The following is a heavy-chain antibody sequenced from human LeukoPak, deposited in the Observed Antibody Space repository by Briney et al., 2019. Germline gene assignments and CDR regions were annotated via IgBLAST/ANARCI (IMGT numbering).Heavy chain of an antibody. CDR3: ARDRWELRLDY. CDR2: IWYDGSNK. Sequence: PGRSLRLSCAASGFTFSSYGMHWVRQAPGKGLEWVAVIWYDGSNKYYADSVKGRFTISRDNSKNTLYLQMNSLRAEDTAVYYCARDRWELRLDYWGQGTLVTVSS. D-gene: IGHD1-26*01. V-gene: IGHV3-33*01. J-gene: IGHJ4*02. CDR1: GFTFSSYG.